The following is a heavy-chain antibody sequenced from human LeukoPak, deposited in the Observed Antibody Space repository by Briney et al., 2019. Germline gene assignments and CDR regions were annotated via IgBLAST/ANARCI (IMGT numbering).Heavy chain of an antibody. J-gene: IGHJ4*02. Sequence: PGGSLRLSCEASGFTFSDYYMSWIRQAPGKGLEWVSSISDSSSNYIYYADSVRGRFTLSRDNAKNTLYLQMNSLRAEDTAVYYCVRDPGYYDSSGFHPFDYWGQGTLVTVSS. CDR3: VRDPGYYDSSGFHPFDY. CDR2: ISDSSSNYI. D-gene: IGHD3-22*01. V-gene: IGHV3-11*06. CDR1: GFTFSDYY.